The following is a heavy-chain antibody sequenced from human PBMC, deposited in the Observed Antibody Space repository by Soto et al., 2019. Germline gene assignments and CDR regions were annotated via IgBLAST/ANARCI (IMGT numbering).Heavy chain of an antibody. CDR1: GGTFSSYA. CDR3: ARAPPPRVYSYGGWGYYFDY. Sequence: ASVKVSCKASGGTFSSYAISWVRQAPGQGLEWMGGIIPIFGTANYAQKFQGRVTITADESTSTAYMELSSLRSEDTAVYYCARAPPPRVYSYGGWGYYFDYWGQGTLVTVSS. J-gene: IGHJ4*02. V-gene: IGHV1-69*13. D-gene: IGHD5-18*01. CDR2: IIPIFGTA.